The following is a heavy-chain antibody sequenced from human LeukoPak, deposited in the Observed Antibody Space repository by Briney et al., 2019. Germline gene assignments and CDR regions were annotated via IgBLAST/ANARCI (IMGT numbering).Heavy chain of an antibody. CDR3: ARLPDDSGSYYGGFYFDY. Sequence: GESLKISCKGSGYSFTTYWIAWVRQMPGKGLEWMGIIYPGDSDTRYSPSFQGQVTISADKSISTAYLQWSSLKASDTAMYYCARLPDDSGSYYGGFYFDYWGQGTLVTVSS. J-gene: IGHJ4*02. V-gene: IGHV5-51*01. CDR1: GYSFTTYW. CDR2: IYPGDSDT. D-gene: IGHD1-26*01.